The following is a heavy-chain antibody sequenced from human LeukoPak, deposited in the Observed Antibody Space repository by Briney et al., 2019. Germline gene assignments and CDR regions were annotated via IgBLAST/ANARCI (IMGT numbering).Heavy chain of an antibody. CDR2: MDFTGSV. D-gene: IGHD3-22*01. V-gene: IGHV4-4*07. CDR3: ARVHDSSGYGMYYFDY. Sequence: SETLSLTCTVSSASIRSDYWSWIRQPAGKGLEWIGRMDFTGSVNYNPTLRSRLTMSVDTSKNQFSLKVTSVTAADTAVYYCARVHDSSGYGMYYFDYWGQGTLVTVSS. CDR1: SASIRSDY. J-gene: IGHJ4*02.